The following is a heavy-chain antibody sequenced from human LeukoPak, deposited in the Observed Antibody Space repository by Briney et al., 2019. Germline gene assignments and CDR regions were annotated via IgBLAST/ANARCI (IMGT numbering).Heavy chain of an antibody. CDR3: ARIPEWDLGYYGMDV. CDR1: GYTFTGYY. D-gene: IGHD1-26*01. CDR2: INPNSGGT. Sequence: ASVKASCKASGYTFTGYYMHWVRQAPGQGLEWMGWINPNSGGTNYAQKFQGRVTMTRDTSISTAYMELSRLRSDDTAVYYCARIPEWDLGYYGMDVWGQGTTVTVSS. V-gene: IGHV1-2*02. J-gene: IGHJ6*02.